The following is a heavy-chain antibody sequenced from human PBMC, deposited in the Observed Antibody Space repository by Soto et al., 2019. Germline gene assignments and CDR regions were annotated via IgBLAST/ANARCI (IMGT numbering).Heavy chain of an antibody. Sequence: EVQLLESGGGLVQPGGSLRLSCAASGFTFSSYGMTWVRQAPGKGLEWVSFSSATGAGTYYADSVKGRFTISRDNSKNALYLQMTCLRADDTAVYYCAKDRRAGGNYGSYSDFWGQGALVIVSS. D-gene: IGHD1-7*01. CDR2: SSATGAGT. V-gene: IGHV3-23*01. CDR1: GFTFSSYG. CDR3: AKDRRAGGNYGSYSDF. J-gene: IGHJ4*02.